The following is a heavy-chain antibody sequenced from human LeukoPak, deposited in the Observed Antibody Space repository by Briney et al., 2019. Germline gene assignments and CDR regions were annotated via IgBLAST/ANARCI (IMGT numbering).Heavy chain of an antibody. D-gene: IGHD2-21*01. V-gene: IGHV3-30*02. CDR3: AKGREAYCGGDCYGGDFDY. CDR2: IRYDGSNK. CDR1: GFTFSSYG. Sequence: PGGSLRLSCAASGFTFSSYGMHWVRQAPGKGLEWVAFIRYDGSNKYYADSVKGRFTISRDNSKNTLYLQMNSLRAEDTAVYYCAKGREAYCGGDCYGGDFDYWGQGTLVTVSS. J-gene: IGHJ4*02.